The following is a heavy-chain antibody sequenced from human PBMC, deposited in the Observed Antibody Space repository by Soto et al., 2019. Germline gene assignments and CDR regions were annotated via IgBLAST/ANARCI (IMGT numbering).Heavy chain of an antibody. Sequence: ASVKVSFKASGYTFTSYYMHWVRQAPGQGLEWMGIINPSGGSTSYAQKFQGRVTMTRDTSTSTVYMELSSLRSEDTAVYYCARDISSSLPPYYYGMDVWGQGTTVTVSS. CDR2: INPSGGST. D-gene: IGHD6-13*01. V-gene: IGHV1-46*01. CDR3: ARDISSSLPPYYYGMDV. CDR1: GYTFTSYY. J-gene: IGHJ6*02.